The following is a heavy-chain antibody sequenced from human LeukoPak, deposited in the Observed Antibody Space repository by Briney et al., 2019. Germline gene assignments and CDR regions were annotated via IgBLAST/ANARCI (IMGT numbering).Heavy chain of an antibody. Sequence: SETLSLTCTVSGGSISSSSYYWGWIRQPPGKGLEWIGSIYYSGSTYYYPSLKSRVTISVDTSKNQFSLKLSSVTAADTAVYYCARRILIAAAPHFDYWGQGTLVTASS. V-gene: IGHV4-39*01. CDR2: IYYSGST. CDR3: ARRILIAAAPHFDY. CDR1: GGSISSSSYY. D-gene: IGHD6-13*01. J-gene: IGHJ4*02.